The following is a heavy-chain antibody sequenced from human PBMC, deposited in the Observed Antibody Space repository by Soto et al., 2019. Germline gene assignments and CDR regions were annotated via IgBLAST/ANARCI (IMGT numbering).Heavy chain of an antibody. CDR1: GYNFTNYW. CDR3: ASLATILVFTT. V-gene: IGHV5-51*01. CDR2: IYPGDSDT. D-gene: IGHD2-21*01. J-gene: IGHJ5*01. Sequence: GGCLKISCKVPGYNFTNYWIGWVRQMPGKGLEWMGIIYPGDSDTRYSPSFQGQVTISAVKSISTASLPWRSLQASDTPMYYWASLATILVFTTWAHGTLVTVSS.